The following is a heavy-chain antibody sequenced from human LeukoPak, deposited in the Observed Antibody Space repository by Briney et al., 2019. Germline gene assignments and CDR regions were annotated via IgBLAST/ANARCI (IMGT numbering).Heavy chain of an antibody. Sequence: GESLRLSCAASGFTFDDYAMHWVRQAPGKGLEWVSLISGDGGSTYYADSVKGRFTISRDNSKNSLYLQMNSLRIEDTALYYCAKSSAAAYNWFDPWGQGTLVTVSS. D-gene: IGHD6-13*01. CDR1: GFTFDDYA. CDR2: ISGDGGST. V-gene: IGHV3-43*02. CDR3: AKSSAAAYNWFDP. J-gene: IGHJ5*02.